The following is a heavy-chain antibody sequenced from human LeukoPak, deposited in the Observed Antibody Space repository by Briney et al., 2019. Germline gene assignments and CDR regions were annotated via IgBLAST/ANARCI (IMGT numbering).Heavy chain of an antibody. CDR3: ARDRTTVTYSDFDY. V-gene: IGHV3-48*01. CDR1: GFTFSSYS. Sequence: GGSLRLSCAASGFTFSSYSMNWVRQAPGKGLEWVSYISSSSSNIYYADSVKGRFTISRDNAKNSLYLQMNSLRAEDTAVYYCARDRTTVTYSDFDYWGQGTLVTVSS. CDR2: ISSSSSNI. D-gene: IGHD4-17*01. J-gene: IGHJ4*02.